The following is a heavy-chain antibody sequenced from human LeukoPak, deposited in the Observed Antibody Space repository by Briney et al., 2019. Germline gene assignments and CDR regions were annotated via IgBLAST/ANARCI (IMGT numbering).Heavy chain of an antibody. CDR1: GFTFDDYA. V-gene: IGHV3-9*01. D-gene: IGHD1-26*01. Sequence: GGSLRLSCVVSGFTFDDYAMHWVRQAPGKGLEWVSGISWNSGKIAYADSVKGRFTISRDNVKNSPYLQMNSLRPEDTAFYFCAKDGRELRTDGPYLDYWGQGTLVSVSS. J-gene: IGHJ4*02. CDR3: AKDGRELRTDGPYLDY. CDR2: ISWNSGKI.